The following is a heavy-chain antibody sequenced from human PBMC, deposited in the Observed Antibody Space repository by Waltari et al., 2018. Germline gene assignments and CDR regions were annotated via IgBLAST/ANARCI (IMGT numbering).Heavy chain of an antibody. CDR3: ARGYSGYDPGYYYYYYYMDV. D-gene: IGHD5-12*01. Sequence: QVQLQESGPGLVKPSETLSLTCTVSGGSISSYYWSWIRQPAGKGLEWIGRIYTSGSTNYNPSLKSRVTMSVDTSKNQFARKLSSVTAADTAVYYCARGYSGYDPGYYYYYYYMDVWGKGTTVTISS. J-gene: IGHJ6*03. CDR1: GGSISSYY. CDR2: IYTSGST. V-gene: IGHV4-4*07.